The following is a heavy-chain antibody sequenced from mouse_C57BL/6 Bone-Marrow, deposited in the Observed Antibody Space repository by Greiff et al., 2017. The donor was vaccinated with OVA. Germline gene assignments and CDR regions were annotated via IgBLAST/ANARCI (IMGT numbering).Heavy chain of an antibody. CDR1: GYSITSGYY. Sequence: EVKLMESGPGLVKPSQSLSLTCSVTGYSITSGYYWNWIRQFPGNKLEWMGYISYDGSNNYNPSLKNRISITRDTSKNQFYLKLKSVTTEDTATYYCARGRYFDVWGTGTTVTVSS. CDR3: ARGRYFDV. CDR2: ISYDGSN. J-gene: IGHJ1*03. V-gene: IGHV3-6*01.